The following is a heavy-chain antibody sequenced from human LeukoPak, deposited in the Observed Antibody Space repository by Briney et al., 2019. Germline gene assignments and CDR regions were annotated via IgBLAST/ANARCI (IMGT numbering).Heavy chain of an antibody. CDR3: ARLKRDYYDSSGLVFFDY. J-gene: IGHJ4*02. V-gene: IGHV4-59*08. D-gene: IGHD3-22*01. CDR2: IYSSGST. Sequence: ASETLSLTCTVSGDSIRSYYWNWIRQPPGKGLEWIGYIYSSGSTNYSPSLRGRVTMSVDTSTNHLSLRLSSVTAADTAVYNCARLKRDYYDSSGLVFFDYWGQGTLVTVSS. CDR1: GDSIRSYY.